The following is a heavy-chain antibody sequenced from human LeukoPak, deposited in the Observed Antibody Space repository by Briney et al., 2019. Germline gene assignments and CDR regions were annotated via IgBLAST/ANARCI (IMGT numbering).Heavy chain of an antibody. CDR2: IYHSGTT. V-gene: IGHV4-38-2*02. J-gene: IGHJ4*02. D-gene: IGHD3-22*01. Sequence: SETLSLTCAVSNYSITSGYFWGWIRQPPGKGLEWIASIYHSGTTYYNQSLRNPVTLFVDTSKNQFSLKLTSLTAADTAVYYCARDGVFHDSDGYSFDYWGQGTLVTVSS. CDR3: ARDGVFHDSDGYSFDY. CDR1: NYSITSGYF.